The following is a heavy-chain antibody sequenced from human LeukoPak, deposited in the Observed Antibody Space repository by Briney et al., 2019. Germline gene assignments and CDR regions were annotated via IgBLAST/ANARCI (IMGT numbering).Heavy chain of an antibody. V-gene: IGHV4-61*02. Sequence: SETLSLTCTVSGYSISSGYYWGWIRQPAGKGLEWIGRIYTSGSTNYNPSLKSRVTISVDTSKNQFSLKLSSVTAADRAVYYCAGGLTYYYDTSGPNYDYWGQGTLVTVSS. D-gene: IGHD3-22*01. CDR3: AGGLTYYYDTSGPNYDY. CDR2: IYTSGST. CDR1: GYSISSGYY. J-gene: IGHJ4*02.